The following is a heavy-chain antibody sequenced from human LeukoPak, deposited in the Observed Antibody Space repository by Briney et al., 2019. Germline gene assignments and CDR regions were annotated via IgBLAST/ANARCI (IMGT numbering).Heavy chain of an antibody. CDR3: AKDVSAAPGY. CDR2: VSATGGST. Sequence: PGGSLRLSCAASGFTFRSFGMSWVRQAPGKGLERVSTVSATGGSTYYADSVKGRFTISRDNFKNTVFLQMNSLRAEDTALYYCAKDVSAAPGYWGQGTLVTVSS. J-gene: IGHJ4*02. D-gene: IGHD3-10*01. CDR1: GFTFRSFG. V-gene: IGHV3-23*01.